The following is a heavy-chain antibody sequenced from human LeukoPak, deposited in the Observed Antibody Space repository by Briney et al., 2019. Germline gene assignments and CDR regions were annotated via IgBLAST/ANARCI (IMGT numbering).Heavy chain of an antibody. D-gene: IGHD1-26*01. CDR1: GYSISTNYY. CDR3: VTPRSWELSDMAV. V-gene: IGHV4-38-2*02. Sequence: SETLSLTCTVSGYSISTNYYWAWIRQSPGTGLEWIGSVYHNGETYYNPSLKSRVIISVDTSKNEFSLRLTSVTAADTAVFYCVTPRSWELSDMAVWGKGATVIVSS. J-gene: IGHJ6*03. CDR2: VYHNGET.